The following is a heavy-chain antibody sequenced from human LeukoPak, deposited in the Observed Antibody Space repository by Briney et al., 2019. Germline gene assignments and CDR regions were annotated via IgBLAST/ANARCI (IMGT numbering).Heavy chain of an antibody. V-gene: IGHV4-59*11. D-gene: IGHD2-2*01. CDR3: ARVGDCSSTSCFDW. Sequence: SETLSLTCTVSGGSISSHYWRWIRQPPGKGLEWIGYIYYSGSTNYNPSLKSRVTISVDTSKNQFSLRLSSVTAADTAVYYCARVGDCSSTSCFDWWGQGTLVTVSS. J-gene: IGHJ4*02. CDR1: GGSISSHY. CDR2: IYYSGST.